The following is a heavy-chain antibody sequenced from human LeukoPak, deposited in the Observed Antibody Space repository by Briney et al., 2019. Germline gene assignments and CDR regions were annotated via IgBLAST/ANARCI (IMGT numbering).Heavy chain of an antibody. D-gene: IGHD6-13*01. CDR3: ARLSPEGYSSSWIFDY. Sequence: SSETLSLTCAVSGGSISSSNWWSWVRQPPGKGLEWIGEIYHSGSTNYNPSLKSRVTISVDKSKNQFSLKLSSVTAADTAVYYCARLSPEGYSSSWIFDYWGQGTLVTVSS. V-gene: IGHV4-4*02. CDR1: GGSISSSNW. CDR2: IYHSGST. J-gene: IGHJ4*02.